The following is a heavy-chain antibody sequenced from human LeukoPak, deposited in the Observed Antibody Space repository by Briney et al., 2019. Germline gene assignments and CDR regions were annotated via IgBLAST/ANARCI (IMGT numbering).Heavy chain of an antibody. CDR3: ARSGGWVTAYWYFEV. CDR1: GGPISSYY. Sequence: PSETLSLTCTVSGGPISSYYWSWIRQTPGKGVEWIGYTHHSGNNSYNPSLKSRVTISQDMSKNRFSLRLTSVTAADTAVYYCARSGGWVTAYWYFEVWGRGTLVTVSS. CDR2: THHSGNN. D-gene: IGHD2-21*02. V-gene: IGHV4-59*01. J-gene: IGHJ2*01.